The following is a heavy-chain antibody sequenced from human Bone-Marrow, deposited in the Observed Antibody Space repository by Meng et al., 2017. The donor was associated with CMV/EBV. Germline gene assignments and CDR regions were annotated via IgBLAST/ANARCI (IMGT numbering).Heavy chain of an antibody. CDR2: ISSSGSTM. D-gene: IGHD1-26*01. CDR3: ASVGSGYYFYY. V-gene: IGHV3-11*01. CDR1: KFILSDYY. Sequence: GGSLRLSCAASKFILSDYYISWIRQAPGKGLEWVSYISSSGSTMFSSDSVKGRFTISRDNAKNSLYLQMNSLRAEDTAVYYCASVGSGYYFYYWGQGTQVTVSS. J-gene: IGHJ4*02.